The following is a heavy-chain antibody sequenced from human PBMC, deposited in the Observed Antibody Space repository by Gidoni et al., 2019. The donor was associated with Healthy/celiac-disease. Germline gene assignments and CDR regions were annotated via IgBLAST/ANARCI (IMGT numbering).Heavy chain of an antibody. CDR2: ISWNSGSI. D-gene: IGHD6-19*01. CDR1: GFTFDDYA. CDR3: AKDHGSGETLLDAFDS. J-gene: IGHJ3*02. V-gene: IGHV3-9*01. Sequence: EVQLVESGGGLVQPDRSLRLSCAASGFTFDDYAMHWVRQAPGKGLEWVSGISWNSGSIGYADSVKGRFTISRDNAKNSLYLQMNSLRAEDTALYYCAKDHGSGETLLDAFDSWGQGTMVTVSS.